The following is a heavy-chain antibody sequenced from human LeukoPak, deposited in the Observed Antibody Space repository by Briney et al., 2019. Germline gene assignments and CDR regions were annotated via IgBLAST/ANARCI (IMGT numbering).Heavy chain of an antibody. Sequence: GRSLRLSCAASGFTFDDYAMHWVRQAPGKGLEWVSGISWNSGSIGYADSVKGRFTISRDNAKNSLYLQMNSLRAEDTALYYCAKDLSSSSTTDWGQGTLVTVSS. J-gene: IGHJ4*02. V-gene: IGHV3-9*01. CDR3: AKDLSSSSTTD. CDR1: GFTFDDYA. D-gene: IGHD6-13*01. CDR2: ISWNSGSI.